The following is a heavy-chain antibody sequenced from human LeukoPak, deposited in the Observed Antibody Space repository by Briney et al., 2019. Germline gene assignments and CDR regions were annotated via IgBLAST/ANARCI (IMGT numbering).Heavy chain of an antibody. CDR1: GFTFDDYA. V-gene: IGHV3-9*03. D-gene: IGHD6-13*01. J-gene: IGHJ4*02. CDR3: AKGLGSSSWFSFDY. Sequence: PGRSLRLSCAASGFTFDDYAMHWVRQARGKGLEWVSGICWNSGSIGYADSVKGRFTISRDNAKNSLYLQMDSLRAEDMALYYCAKGLGSSSWFSFDYWGQGTLVTVSS. CDR2: ICWNSGSI.